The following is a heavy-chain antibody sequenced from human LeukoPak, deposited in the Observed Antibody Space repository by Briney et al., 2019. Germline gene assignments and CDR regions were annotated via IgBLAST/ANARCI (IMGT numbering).Heavy chain of an antibody. CDR3: VRGPYGASISKWFDP. V-gene: IGHV4-59*01. CDR2: IYYSGDT. CDR1: RGSISGYS. J-gene: IGHJ5*02. D-gene: IGHD4/OR15-4a*01. Sequence: TSETLSLTCTVSRGSISGYSWSWIRQSPGGGLEWIGYIYYSGDTAYNPSLRSRVTLSVDTAKNQFSLQLRSVTTADTAVYYCVRGPYGASISKWFDPWGQGTQVIVSP.